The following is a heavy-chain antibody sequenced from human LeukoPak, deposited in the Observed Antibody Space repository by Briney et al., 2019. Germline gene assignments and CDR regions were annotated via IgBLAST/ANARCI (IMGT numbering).Heavy chain of an antibody. Sequence: SETLSLTCTVSGGSISSYYWSWIRQPPGKGLEWIGYIYYRGSTNYNPSLKSRVTISVDTSKNQFSLKLSSVTTADTAVYYCARGDPDYGDYYFDYWGQGTLVTVSS. CDR2: IYYRGST. V-gene: IGHV4-59*01. D-gene: IGHD4-17*01. CDR1: GGSISSYY. J-gene: IGHJ4*02. CDR3: ARGDPDYGDYYFDY.